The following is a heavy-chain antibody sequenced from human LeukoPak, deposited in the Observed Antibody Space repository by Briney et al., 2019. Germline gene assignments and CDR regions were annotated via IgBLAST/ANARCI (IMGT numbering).Heavy chain of an antibody. D-gene: IGHD4-23*01. J-gene: IGHJ3*02. CDR3: ARGPQDYGGHSDYNDGFDI. CDR2: INHSGST. Sequence: KSSESLSLTCAVYGGSFSGYYWSWIRQPPGKGLEWIGEINHSGSTNYNPSLKSRVTISVDTSKNQFSLKLSSLTAADTAVYYCARGPQDYGGHSDYNDGFDIWGQGTMVTVSS. CDR1: GGSFSGYY. V-gene: IGHV4-34*01.